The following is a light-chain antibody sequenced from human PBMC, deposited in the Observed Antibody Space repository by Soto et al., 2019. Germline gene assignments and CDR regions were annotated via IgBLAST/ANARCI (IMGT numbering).Light chain of an antibody. CDR1: QSVSNNY. CDR3: QQYGSSGT. V-gene: IGKV3-20*01. J-gene: IGKJ1*01. Sequence: EIVLTQSPGTLSLSPGERATLSCRASQSVSNNYLAWYQQKPGQAPRLLIYGASNRATGIPDRFSGSGSGTDSTLTISRLETEDFAVYYCQQYGSSGTFGQGTKVEIK. CDR2: GAS.